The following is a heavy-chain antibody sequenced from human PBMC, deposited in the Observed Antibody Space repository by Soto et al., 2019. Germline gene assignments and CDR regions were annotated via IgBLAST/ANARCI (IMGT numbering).Heavy chain of an antibody. V-gene: IGHV4-59*01. J-gene: IGHJ4*02. CDR2: IYYSGST. Sequence: GSLRLSCVASEFTFSNYGVHWVRQAPGKGLEWIGYIYYSGSTNYNPSLKSRVTISVDTSKNQFSLKLSSVTAADTAVYYCARFRLVRPAVDYWGQGTLVTVSS. CDR3: ARFRLVRPAVDY. D-gene: IGHD6-19*01. CDR1: EFTFSNYG.